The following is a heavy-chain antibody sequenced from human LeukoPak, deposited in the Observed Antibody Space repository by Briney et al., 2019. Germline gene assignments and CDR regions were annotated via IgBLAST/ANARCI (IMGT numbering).Heavy chain of an antibody. CDR2: IYASGST. J-gene: IGHJ3*02. Sequence: SETLSLTCSVSGGSISSYYWGWIRQPPGKGLEWIGHIYASGSTNYSPSLKSRLTISLDTSKNQLSLKLGSVTAADTAVYYCARAKDGYCSDAFDIWGQGTMVTVSS. CDR3: ARAKDGYCSDAFDI. V-gene: IGHV4-4*09. D-gene: IGHD5-24*01. CDR1: GGSISSYY.